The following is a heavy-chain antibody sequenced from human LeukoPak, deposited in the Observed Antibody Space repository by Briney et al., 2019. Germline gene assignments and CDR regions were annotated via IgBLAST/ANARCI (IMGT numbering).Heavy chain of an antibody. J-gene: IGHJ4*02. CDR3: ASIPKYMVRGVTFRDY. CDR1: GFTFSSYW. V-gene: IGHV3-74*01. D-gene: IGHD3-10*01. CDR2: INSDGSST. Sequence: GGSLRLSCAASGFTFSSYWVHWVRQAPGKGLVWVSRINSDGSSTSYADSVKGRFTISRDNAKNTLYLQMNSLRAEDTAVYYCASIPKYMVRGVTFRDYWGQGTLVTVSS.